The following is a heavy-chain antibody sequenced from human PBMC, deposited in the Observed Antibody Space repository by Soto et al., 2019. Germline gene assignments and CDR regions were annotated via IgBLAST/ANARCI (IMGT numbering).Heavy chain of an antibody. D-gene: IGHD3-22*01. CDR3: ARGRDIGYYDSSGYYSDWFDP. Sequence: SVKVSCKASGGTFSSYAISWVRQAPGQGLEWMGGIIPIFGTANYAQKFQGRVTITADESTSTAYMELSSLRSEDTAVYYCARGRDIGYYDSSGYYSDWFDPWRQGILVTVSS. CDR1: GGTFSSYA. J-gene: IGHJ5*02. CDR2: IIPIFGTA. V-gene: IGHV1-69*13.